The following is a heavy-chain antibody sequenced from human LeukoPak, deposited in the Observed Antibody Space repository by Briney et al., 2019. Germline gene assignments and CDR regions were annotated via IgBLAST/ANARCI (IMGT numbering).Heavy chain of an antibody. CDR1: GFTFSSYS. J-gene: IGHJ4*02. Sequence: PGGSLRLSCAASGFTFSSYSMNWVRQAPGKGLEWVSSISTTSGNIYYADSVKGRFTISRDNAKNSLYLQMNSLRVEDTALYYCARRAPSHDFDDWGQGTLVTVSS. CDR3: ARRAPSHDFDD. V-gene: IGHV3-21*01. CDR2: ISTTSGNI.